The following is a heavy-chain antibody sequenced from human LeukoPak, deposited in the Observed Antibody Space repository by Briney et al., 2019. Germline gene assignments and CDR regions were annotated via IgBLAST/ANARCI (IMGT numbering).Heavy chain of an antibody. CDR2: ISSSSSYT. CDR3: ARVLVVAATFSDY. V-gene: IGHV3-21*01. J-gene: IGHJ4*02. D-gene: IGHD2-15*01. CDR1: GFTFSSYS. Sequence: GGSLRLSCVASGFTFSSYSMNWVRQAPGKGLEWVSSISSSSSYTYYADSVKGRFTISRDNAKNSLYLQMNSLRAEDTAVYYCARVLVVAATFSDYWGQGTLVTLSS.